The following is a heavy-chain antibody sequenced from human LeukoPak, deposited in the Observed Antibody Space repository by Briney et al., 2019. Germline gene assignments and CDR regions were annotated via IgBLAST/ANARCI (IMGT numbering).Heavy chain of an antibody. CDR1: GFTFSSYA. J-gene: IGHJ6*02. CDR2: IRSKAYGGTT. Sequence: PGGSLRLSCAASGFTFSSYAMSWFRQAPGKGLEWVGFIRSKAYGGTTEYAASVKGRFTISRDDSKSIAYLQMNSLKTEDTAVYYCTGYSSSWYGYYGMDVWGQGTTVTVSS. V-gene: IGHV3-49*03. CDR3: TGYSSSWYGYYGMDV. D-gene: IGHD6-13*01.